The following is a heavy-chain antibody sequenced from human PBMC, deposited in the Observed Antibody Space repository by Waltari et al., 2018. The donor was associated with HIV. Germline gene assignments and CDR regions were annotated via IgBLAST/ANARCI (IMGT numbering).Heavy chain of an antibody. J-gene: IGHJ6*02. CDR2: MRSGSNFM. D-gene: IGHD6-19*01. Sequence: EVQLVESGGGLVKSGESLRLSCAASGSTFSTFSFNWVRQAPGKGLEWGSYMRSGSNFMYYADSVKCQFTISRDNAKNSVYLQMNSLRAEDTAQYYCARSITVAGTRGLGMDVWGQGTTVTVSS. CDR3: ARSITVAGTRGLGMDV. V-gene: IGHV3-21*01. CDR1: GSTFSTFS.